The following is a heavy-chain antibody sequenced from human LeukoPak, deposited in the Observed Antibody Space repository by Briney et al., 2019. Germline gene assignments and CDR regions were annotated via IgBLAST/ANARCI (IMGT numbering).Heavy chain of an antibody. V-gene: IGHV3-23*05. Sequence: GGSLRLSCAASGFSLGEYAMSWVRQAPGKGPEWVSAISGSSTYYSDSVKGRFTISRDTSKTTVFLQVNVLREDDTALYYCVKGPQVGDGYHPDYWGQGTLVTVS. CDR3: VKGPQVGDGYHPDY. CDR1: GFSLGEYA. J-gene: IGHJ4*02. CDR2: ISGSST. D-gene: IGHD5-18*01.